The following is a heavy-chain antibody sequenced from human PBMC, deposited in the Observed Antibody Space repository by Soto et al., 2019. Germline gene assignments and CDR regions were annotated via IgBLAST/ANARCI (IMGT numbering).Heavy chain of an antibody. CDR1: GFTFSSYS. Sequence: GGSLRLSCAASGFTFSSYSMNWVRQAPGKGLEWVSSISSSSYIYYADSVKGRFTISRDNAKNSLYLQMNSLRAEDTAVYYCARDMLLPSKGYYGFYYYYGMDVWGQGTTVTVSS. V-gene: IGHV3-21*01. D-gene: IGHD2-15*01. J-gene: IGHJ6*02. CDR3: ARDMLLPSKGYYGFYYYYGMDV. CDR2: ISSSSYI.